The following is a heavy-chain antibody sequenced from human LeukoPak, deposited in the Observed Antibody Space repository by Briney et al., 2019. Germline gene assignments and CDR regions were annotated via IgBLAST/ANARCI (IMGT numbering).Heavy chain of an antibody. V-gene: IGHV1-8*03. J-gene: IGHJ5*02. CDR2: MNPNSGNT. CDR1: GYTFTSYD. D-gene: IGHD3-10*01. Sequence: ASVKVSCKSSGYTFTSYDINWVRQATGQGLEWMGWMNPNSGNTGYAQKFQGRVTITRNTSISTAYMELSSLRSEDTAVYYCARAPRITMVRGVIYWFDPWGQGTLVTVSS. CDR3: ARAPRITMVRGVIYWFDP.